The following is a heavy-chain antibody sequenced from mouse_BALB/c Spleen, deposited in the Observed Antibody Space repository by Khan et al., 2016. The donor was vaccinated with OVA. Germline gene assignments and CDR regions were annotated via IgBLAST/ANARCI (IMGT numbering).Heavy chain of an antibody. Sequence: EVQLQESGPGLVKPSQSLSLTCTVTGYSITSDYAWNWIRQFPGNKLEWMGYISYSGNTKYNPSLKSRISITRDTSKNPFFLQLNFVTIEDTAKYYCARIQGGDFDYWGQGTTLTVSS. CDR2: ISYSGNT. V-gene: IGHV3-2*02. CDR3: ARIQGGDFDY. CDR1: GYSITSDYA. D-gene: IGHD3-2*02. J-gene: IGHJ2*01.